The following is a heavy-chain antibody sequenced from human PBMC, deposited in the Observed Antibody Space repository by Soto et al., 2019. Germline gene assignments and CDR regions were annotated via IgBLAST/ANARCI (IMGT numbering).Heavy chain of an antibody. D-gene: IGHD3-22*01. J-gene: IGHJ5*02. V-gene: IGHV1-2*02. Sequence: QVQLVQSGAEVKMPGASVKVSCKASEYTFTDYYLHWVRQAPGQGLEWMGWINPNSGGTNYALRFQGRVTMTRDTSISTAYMELSRLRSDDTAVYYCAREARSSSLYYSGSSGQHNWFDPWGQGTLVTVSS. CDR3: AREARSSSLYYSGSSGQHNWFDP. CDR1: EYTFTDYY. CDR2: INPNSGGT.